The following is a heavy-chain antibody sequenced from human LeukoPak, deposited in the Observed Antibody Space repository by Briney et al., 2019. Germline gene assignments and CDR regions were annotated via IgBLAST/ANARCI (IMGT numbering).Heavy chain of an antibody. CDR1: GFTFSSYA. CDR3: AKDFRIGYSAHFDY. CDR2: ISYDGSKK. J-gene: IGHJ4*02. V-gene: IGHV3-30-3*01. D-gene: IGHD2-21*01. Sequence: GGSLRLSCAASGFTFSSYAMHWVRQAPGKGLEWVAVISYDGSKKYYADSVKGRFSISRDNSKNTLYLQMDSLRGEDTAVYYCAKDFRIGYSAHFDYWGQGALVTVSS.